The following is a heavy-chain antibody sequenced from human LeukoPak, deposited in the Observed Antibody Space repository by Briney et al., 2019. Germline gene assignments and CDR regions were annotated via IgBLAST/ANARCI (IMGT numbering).Heavy chain of an antibody. Sequence: PSETLSLTCTVSGGSFSGYLWSWIRQPPGKGLEWIGYISYSGSTNYNPSLKSRVTISLDTSKNQFSLKLSSVTAADTAVYYCARSHGLYWVQGTLVTVSS. CDR1: GGSFSGYL. J-gene: IGHJ4*02. V-gene: IGHV4-59*01. CDR3: ARSHGLY. CDR2: ISYSGST.